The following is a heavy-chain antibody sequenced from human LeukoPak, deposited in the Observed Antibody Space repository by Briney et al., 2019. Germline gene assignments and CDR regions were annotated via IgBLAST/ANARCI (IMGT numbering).Heavy chain of an antibody. V-gene: IGHV3-15*01. J-gene: IGHJ4*02. CDR2: IKSKTDGGTT. Sequence: GGSLRLSCAASGFTFSNAWMSWVRQAPGKGLEWVGRIKSKTDGGTTDYAAPVKGRFTISRDDSKNTLYLQMNSLKTEDTAVYYCTTDKGQWLVRWGYLPFDYWGQGTLVTVSS. CDR3: TTDKGQWLVRWGYLPFDY. D-gene: IGHD6-19*01. CDR1: GFTFSNAW.